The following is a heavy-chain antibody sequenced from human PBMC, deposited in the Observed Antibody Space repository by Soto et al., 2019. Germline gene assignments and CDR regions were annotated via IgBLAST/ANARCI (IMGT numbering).Heavy chain of an antibody. D-gene: IGHD1-26*01. J-gene: IGHJ4*02. Sequence: PGGSLRLSCAASGFTFSSYAMSWVRQAPGKGPEWVSAISGSGGSTYYADSVKGRFTISRDNSKNTLYLQMNSLRAEDTAVYYCAKPPVGALQPLDYWGQGTLVTVSS. CDR3: AKPPVGALQPLDY. V-gene: IGHV3-23*01. CDR2: ISGSGGST. CDR1: GFTFSSYA.